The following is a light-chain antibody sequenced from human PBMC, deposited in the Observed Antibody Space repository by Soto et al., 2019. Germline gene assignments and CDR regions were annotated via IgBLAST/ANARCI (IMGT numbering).Light chain of an antibody. J-gene: IGLJ2*01. Sequence: QSVLTHPPSASGTPGQRVTITCSGSSSNIGSNAVNWYQQLPGTAPKLLIYSDYQRPSGVPDRFSGSKSGTSASLAISGRQSEDEAAYYCASWDDSLNGPVFGGGTKVTVL. CDR1: SSNIGSNA. V-gene: IGLV1-44*01. CDR2: SDY. CDR3: ASWDDSLNGPV.